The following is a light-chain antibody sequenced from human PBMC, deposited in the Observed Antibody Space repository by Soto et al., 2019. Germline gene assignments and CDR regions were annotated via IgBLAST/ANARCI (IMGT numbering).Light chain of an antibody. CDR3: QQRSNWPSIT. Sequence: EIVLTQSPATLSLSAGERATLSGRASQSVSSYLAWYQQKPGQAPRLLIYDASNRATGIPARFSGSGSGTDFTLTINSLEPEDFAVYYCQQRSNWPSITFGQGTKVDIK. V-gene: IGKV3-11*01. J-gene: IGKJ1*01. CDR1: QSVSSY. CDR2: DAS.